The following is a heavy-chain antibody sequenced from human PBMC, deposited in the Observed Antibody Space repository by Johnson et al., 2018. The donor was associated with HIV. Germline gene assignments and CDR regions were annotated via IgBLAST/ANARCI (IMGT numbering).Heavy chain of an antibody. V-gene: IGHV3-9*01. CDR2: ISWNSGSI. CDR1: GFTFDDYA. CDR3: AGLGGSHDAFDI. D-gene: IGHD1-26*01. Sequence: VQLVESGGGLVQPGRSLRLSCAASGFTFDDYAMHWVRQAPGKGLEWVSGISWNSGSIGYADSVKGRFTISRDNAKNSLYLQMNSLRAEDTAVYYCAGLGGSHDAFDIWGQGTMVTVSS. J-gene: IGHJ3*02.